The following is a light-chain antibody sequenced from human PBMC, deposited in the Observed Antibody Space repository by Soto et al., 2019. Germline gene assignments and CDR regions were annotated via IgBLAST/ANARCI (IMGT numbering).Light chain of an antibody. CDR2: GAS. CDR1: QSISNY. J-gene: IGKJ4*01. CDR3: QRYNSAPLN. Sequence: IQMTQAPSALSASVGDRVTITCRASQSISNYLAWYQQKPGKVPKLLIFGASTLQSGVASRFIGSGSGTDFTLTISSLQPEDVATYYCQRYNSAPLNFGGGTKVELK. V-gene: IGKV1-27*01.